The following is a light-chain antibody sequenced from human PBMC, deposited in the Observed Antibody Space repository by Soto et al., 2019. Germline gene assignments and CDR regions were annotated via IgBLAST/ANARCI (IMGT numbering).Light chain of an antibody. V-gene: IGKV3-11*01. CDR2: DAY. J-gene: IGKJ5*01. Sequence: EVVLTQSPVTLSLSPGERATLSCRASQSFRGLLAWYQQKPGQAPRLLIYDAYNRATGIPPRFSGSGSGTDFTLTISSLEPEDSAVYDWQQRHMWPITFGQGTRLEIK. CDR3: QQRHMWPIT. CDR1: QSFRGL.